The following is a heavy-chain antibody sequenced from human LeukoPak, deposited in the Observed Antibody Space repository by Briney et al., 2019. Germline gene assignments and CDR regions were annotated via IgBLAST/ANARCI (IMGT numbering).Heavy chain of an antibody. CDR1: GGSISSSNW. CDR2: IYHSGST. Sequence: SGTLSLTCAVSGGSISSSNWWSWVRQPPGKGLEWIGEIYHSGSTNYNPSLKSRVTISVDTSKNQFSLKLSSVTAADTAVYYCARVGSSGYYVWYFDLWGRGTLVTVSS. CDR3: ARVGSSGYYVWYFDL. V-gene: IGHV4-4*02. J-gene: IGHJ2*01. D-gene: IGHD3-22*01.